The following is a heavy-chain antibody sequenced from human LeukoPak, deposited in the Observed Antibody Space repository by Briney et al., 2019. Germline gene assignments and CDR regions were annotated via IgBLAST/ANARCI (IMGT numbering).Heavy chain of an antibody. CDR1: GFTFSSYE. V-gene: IGHV3-48*03. Sequence: PGGSLRLSCAASGFTFSSYEMNWVRQAPGKGLEWVSYISSSGSTIYYADSVKGRFTISRDKAKHSLYLQMNSLRAEDTAVYYCATPPGSGWYGGYWGQGTLVTVSS. D-gene: IGHD6-19*01. J-gene: IGHJ4*02. CDR3: ATPPGSGWYGGY. CDR2: ISSSGSTI.